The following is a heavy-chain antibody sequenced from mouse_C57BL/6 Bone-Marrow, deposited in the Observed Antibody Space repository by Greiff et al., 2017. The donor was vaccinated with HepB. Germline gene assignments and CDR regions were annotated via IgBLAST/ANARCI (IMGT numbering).Heavy chain of an antibody. D-gene: IGHD2-4*01. CDR2: ISGGGGNT. J-gene: IGHJ2*01. V-gene: IGHV5-9*01. Sequence: DVMLVESGGGLVKPGGSLKLSCAASGFTFSSYTMSWVRQTPEKRLEWVATISGGGGNTYYPDSVKGRFTISRANAKNTLYLQMSSLRSEDTALYYCARREYYDRWGYFDYWGQGTTLTVSS. CDR3: ARREYYDRWGYFDY. CDR1: GFTFSSYT.